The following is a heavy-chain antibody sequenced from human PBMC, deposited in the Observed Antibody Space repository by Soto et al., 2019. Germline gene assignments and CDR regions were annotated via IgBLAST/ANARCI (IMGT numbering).Heavy chain of an antibody. V-gene: IGHV4-31*03. D-gene: IGHD3-3*01. CDR1: GGSISSGGYY. Sequence: QVQLQESGPGLVKPSQTLSLTCTVSGGSISSGGYYWSWIRQHPGKGLEWIGYIYYSGSTYYNPSFKSRVNISVNTSKNQFPLKLSSVTAADTAVYYCARAPPRRYDFWSGYPPSYYYYGIDVWGQGTTVTVSS. CDR2: IYYSGST. J-gene: IGHJ6*02. CDR3: ARAPPRRYDFWSGYPPSYYYYGIDV.